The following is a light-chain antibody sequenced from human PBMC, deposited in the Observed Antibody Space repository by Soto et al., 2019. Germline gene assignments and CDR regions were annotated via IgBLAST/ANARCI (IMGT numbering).Light chain of an antibody. V-gene: IGLV2-23*01. CDR3: CSYVGSSTFV. CDR2: EGG. J-gene: IGLJ1*01. CDR1: SSDVGSYNL. Sequence: QSVLTQPASVSGSPGQSITISCTGTSSDVGSYNLVSWYQQHPGKAPKLMIYEGGKRPSGVSNRFSGSKSGNTASLTISGLQTEDEADYYCCSYVGSSTFVFGTGTKVT.